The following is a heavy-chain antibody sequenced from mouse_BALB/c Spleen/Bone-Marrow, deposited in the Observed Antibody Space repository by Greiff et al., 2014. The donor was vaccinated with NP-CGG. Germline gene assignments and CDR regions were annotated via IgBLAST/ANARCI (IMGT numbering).Heavy chain of an antibody. D-gene: IGHD1-2*01. J-gene: IGHJ4*01. CDR1: GITVSSYT. CDR2: ITGGGTT. Sequence: EVMLVESGGGLVKPGESLKFSCAASGITVSSYTMSWVRQTPEKRLEWVASITGGGTTYYPDSVKGRFTISRDNARNILYLQVSKLRSEDTAIYYCARHYGYVDAMDYWGQGTSVTVSS. V-gene: IGHV5-6-5*01. CDR3: ARHYGYVDAMDY.